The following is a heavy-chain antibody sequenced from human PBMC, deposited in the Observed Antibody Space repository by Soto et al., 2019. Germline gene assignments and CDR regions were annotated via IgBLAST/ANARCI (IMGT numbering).Heavy chain of an antibody. CDR2: INHSGST. D-gene: IGHD2-21*01. V-gene: IGHV4-34*01. CDR1: GRSFSGYY. J-gene: IGHJ4*02. Sequence: QVQLQQRGAGLLKPSETLSLTCAVYGRSFSGYYWSWIRQPPGKGLEWIGEINHSGSTNYNPSLKSRVTISVDTSKNHFSLKLSSLTAADTAVYYCARAYGGDVFDYWGQGTLVTVSS. CDR3: ARAYGGDVFDY.